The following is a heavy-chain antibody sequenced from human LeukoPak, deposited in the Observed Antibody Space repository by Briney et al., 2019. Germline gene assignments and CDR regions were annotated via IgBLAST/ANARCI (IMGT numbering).Heavy chain of an antibody. CDR1: GYIFTTYD. CDR2: MNPNTGYT. V-gene: IGHV1-8*03. CDR3: ARFGGGATKDDRLDY. D-gene: IGHD3-16*01. Sequence: EASVKVSCKASGYIFTTYDINWVRLAPGQGLAWMAWMNPNTGYTGFAQKFQGRVTLSRNTDISTAYMELNSLRSEDTAVYYCARFGGGATKDDRLDYWGQGTLVTVSS. J-gene: IGHJ4*02.